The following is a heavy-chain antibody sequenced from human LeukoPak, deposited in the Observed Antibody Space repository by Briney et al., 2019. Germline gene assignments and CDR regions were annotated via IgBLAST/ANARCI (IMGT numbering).Heavy chain of an antibody. Sequence: ASVKVSCKASGYTFTSYGISWGRQAPGQGLEWIGWISAYNGNTNYAQKLQGRVTMTTDTSTSTAYMELRSLRSDDTAVYYCARNTCSGGSCYSDYWGQGTLVTVSS. CDR2: ISAYNGNT. CDR3: ARNTCSGGSCYSDY. J-gene: IGHJ4*02. V-gene: IGHV1-18*01. CDR1: GYTFTSYG. D-gene: IGHD2-15*01.